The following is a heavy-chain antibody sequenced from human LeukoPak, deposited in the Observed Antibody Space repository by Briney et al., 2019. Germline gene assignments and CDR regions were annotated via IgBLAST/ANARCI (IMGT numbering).Heavy chain of an antibody. Sequence: GGSLRLSCAASGFTVSSNYMSWVRQAPGKGLEGVSVIYCGGSTYYADSVKGRFTISRDNSKNTLYLQMNSLRAEDTAVYYCVKDWGAYFASGSSYFDYWGQGTLVTVSS. D-gene: IGHD3-10*01. CDR1: GFTVSSNY. CDR2: IYCGGST. J-gene: IGHJ4*02. V-gene: IGHV3-53*01. CDR3: VKDWGAYFASGSSYFDY.